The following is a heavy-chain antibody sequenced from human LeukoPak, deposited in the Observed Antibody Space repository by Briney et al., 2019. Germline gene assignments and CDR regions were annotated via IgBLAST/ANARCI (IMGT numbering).Heavy chain of an antibody. V-gene: IGHV3-74*01. J-gene: IGHJ4*02. CDR2: INSDGSTT. CDR3: GRSEYYFRY. Sequence: PGGSLRLSCAASGFTFSSYWMHWARQVPGKGLVWVSHINSDGSTTNYADSVKGRFTISRDNAKNTLYLQMNSLRGDDTAVYYCGRSEYYFRYWGQGTLVTVSS. CDR1: GFTFSSYW.